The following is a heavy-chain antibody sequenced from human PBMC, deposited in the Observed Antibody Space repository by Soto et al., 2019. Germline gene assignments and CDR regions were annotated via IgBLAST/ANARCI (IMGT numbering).Heavy chain of an antibody. CDR2: IYYSGST. Sequence: SETLSLTCTVPVDSITSSSYYWGCIRQPPGKGLEWIGTIYYSGSTYYIPSLKSRVTISVDTSMNQFALRLSSVTAADTAVYYCARGLRFLDWLDYYYMDVWGKGTTVT. CDR3: ARGLRFLDWLDYYYMDV. CDR1: VDSITSSSYY. J-gene: IGHJ6*03. D-gene: IGHD3-3*01. V-gene: IGHV4-39*01.